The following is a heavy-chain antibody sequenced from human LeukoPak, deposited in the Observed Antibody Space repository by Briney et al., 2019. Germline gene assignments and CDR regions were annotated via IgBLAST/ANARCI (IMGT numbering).Heavy chain of an antibody. CDR2: INHSGST. V-gene: IGHV4-34*01. D-gene: IGHD5-18*01. Sequence: SETLSLTCAVYGGSFSGYYWSWIRQPPGKGLEWIGEINHSGSTNYNPSLKSRVTISVDTSKNQFSLKLSSVTAADTAVYYCARGSDTAMVDYYHYGMDVWGQGTTVTVSS. CDR1: GGSFSGYY. J-gene: IGHJ6*02. CDR3: ARGSDTAMVDYYHYGMDV.